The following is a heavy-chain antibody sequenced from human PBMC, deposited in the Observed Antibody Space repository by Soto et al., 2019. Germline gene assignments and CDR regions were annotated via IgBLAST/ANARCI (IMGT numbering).Heavy chain of an antibody. CDR2: IIPIFGTA. CDR3: GLLWWWGDAFDI. D-gene: IGHD2-21*01. V-gene: IGHV1-69*06. Sequence: QVQLVQSGAEVKKPGSSVKVSCKASGGTFSSYAISWVRQAPGQGLEWMGGIIPIFGTANYAQKFQGRVTITADKSTNTAYMELSSLRSEDTAVYYCGLLWWWGDAFDIWGQGTMVTVSS. J-gene: IGHJ3*02. CDR1: GGTFSSYA.